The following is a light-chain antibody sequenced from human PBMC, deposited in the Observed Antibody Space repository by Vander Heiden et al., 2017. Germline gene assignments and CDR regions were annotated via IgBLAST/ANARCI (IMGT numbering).Light chain of an antibody. V-gene: IGLV1-51*02. Sequence: QSVLTQPPSVSAAPGQKVTISCSGSSPNIGNNYVSWYQQPPGTAPKLLIYENNKRPSGMPDRFSGSKSGTSATLGITGLQTGDEADYYCGTWDSSLSAYVFGTGTKVTVL. CDR2: ENN. CDR3: GTWDSSLSAYV. J-gene: IGLJ1*01. CDR1: SPNIGNNY.